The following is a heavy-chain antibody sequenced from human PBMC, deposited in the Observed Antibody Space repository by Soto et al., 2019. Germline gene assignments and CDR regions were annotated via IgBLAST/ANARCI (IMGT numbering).Heavy chain of an antibody. D-gene: IGHD2-2*01. CDR2: ISLYSDGT. CDR1: GYTFSNYG. V-gene: IGHV1-18*01. CDR3: ARVVPGAEAWFGP. Sequence: DSVKVSCKTSGYTFSNYGITWVRQAPGQPLEWLGWISLYSDGTNYAQKFQGRVSMTTDTSTTTAYMELRSLRSDDTAVYYCARVVPGAEAWFGPWGQGPMVTVSS. J-gene: IGHJ5*02.